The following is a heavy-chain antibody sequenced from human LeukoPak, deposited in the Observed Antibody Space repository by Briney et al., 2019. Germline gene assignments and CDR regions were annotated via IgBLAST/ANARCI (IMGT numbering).Heavy chain of an antibody. Sequence: PETLSLTCTVSGGSISSYYWSWIRQPPGKGLEWIGYIYYSGSTNYNPSLKSRVTISVDTSKNQFSLRLSSVTAADTAVYYCARLYCGGDCFAGYFDYWGQGTLVTVSS. CDR1: GGSISSYY. CDR3: ARLYCGGDCFAGYFDY. J-gene: IGHJ4*02. D-gene: IGHD2-21*02. CDR2: IYYSGST. V-gene: IGHV4-59*01.